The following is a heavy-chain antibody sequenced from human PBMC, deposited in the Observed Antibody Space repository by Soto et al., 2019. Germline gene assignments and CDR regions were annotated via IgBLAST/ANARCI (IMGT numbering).Heavy chain of an antibody. V-gene: IGHV1-69*12. CDR1: GGTLNNQG. CDR2: IFPSFGTT. D-gene: IGHD3-16*02. Sequence: QVQLVQSGAEVKKPGSSVRVSCKSSGGTLNNQGFTWVRQAPQQGLQWMGQIFPSFGTTSYAQTLQGRLTITADEATNTIYMELNSLTSDDTAVYFCGRNIVSCLGYHYGMDLWGQGTTVSVSS. J-gene: IGHJ6*02. CDR3: GRNIVSCLGYHYGMDL.